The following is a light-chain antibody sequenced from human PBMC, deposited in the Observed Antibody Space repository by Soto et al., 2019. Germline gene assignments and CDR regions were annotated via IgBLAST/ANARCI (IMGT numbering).Light chain of an antibody. CDR3: SSDAGSNNLV. CDR1: SSDAGGYNY. V-gene: IGLV2-8*01. J-gene: IGLJ2*01. CDR2: VVN. Sequence: QSALTQPPSASGSPGQSVTISCTRTSSDAGGYNYVSWYQHHPGKAPKLVIYVVNKRPSGVPDRFSGSKSGNTASLTVSGLQAEDEADYYCSSDAGSNNLVFGGGTKLTVL.